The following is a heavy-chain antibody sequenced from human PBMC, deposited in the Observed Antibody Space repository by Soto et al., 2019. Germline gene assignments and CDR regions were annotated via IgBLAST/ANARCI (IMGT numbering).Heavy chain of an antibody. J-gene: IGHJ4*02. V-gene: IGHV3-9*01. CDR2: ISWSRGSI. D-gene: IGHD3-10*01. CDR1: GFTFDDYA. CDR3: ANDGSITMVRGVITKSSGFDY. Sequence: EVQLVESGGGLVQPGRSLRLSCAASGFTFDDYAMHWVRQAPEKGLEWVSGISWSRGSIGYADSVNGRFTISRDNAKESLYLQLNSRIAADTALYYCANDGSITMVRGVITKSSGFDYVGQGTLVTLSS.